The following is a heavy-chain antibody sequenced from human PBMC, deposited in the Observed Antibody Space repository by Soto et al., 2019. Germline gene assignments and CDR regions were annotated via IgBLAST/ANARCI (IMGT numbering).Heavy chain of an antibody. CDR2: IIPIFGTA. V-gene: IGHV1-69*13. Sequence: ASVKVSCKASGGTFSSYAISWVRQAPGQGLEWMGGIIPIFGTANYAQKFQGRVTITADESASTAYMELSSLRSEDTAVYYCARETKVNTGIYYYYGMDVWGQGTTATVSS. CDR3: ARETKVNTGIYYYYGMDV. D-gene: IGHD4-17*01. CDR1: GGTFSSYA. J-gene: IGHJ6*02.